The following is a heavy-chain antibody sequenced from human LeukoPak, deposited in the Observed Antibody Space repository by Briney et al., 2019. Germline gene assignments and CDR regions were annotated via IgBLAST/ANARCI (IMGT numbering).Heavy chain of an antibody. V-gene: IGHV3-9*01. D-gene: IGHD2-15*01. J-gene: IGHJ3*02. CDR2: ISWNSGSI. CDR3: ARVRYCRGGSCYGGSAFDI. CDR1: GFTFDDYA. Sequence: GGSLRLSCAASGFTFDDYAMHWVRQAPGKGLDWVSGISWNSGSIGYADSVKGRFTISRDNSKNTLYLQMNSLRAEDTAVYYCARVRYCRGGSCYGGSAFDIWGQGTMVTVSS.